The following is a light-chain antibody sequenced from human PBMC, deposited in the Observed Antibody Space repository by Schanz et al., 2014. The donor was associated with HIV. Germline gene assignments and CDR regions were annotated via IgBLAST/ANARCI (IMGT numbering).Light chain of an antibody. Sequence: EIVLTQSPGTLSLSPGERATLSCRASQSVSSSYLAWYQQKPGQAPRLHIYGASSRAIGIPDRFSGSESGTDFTLTINRMEPEDYAVYFCQQYGSPPWTFGQGTKVEVK. V-gene: IGKV3-20*01. J-gene: IGKJ1*01. CDR3: QQYGSPPWT. CDR1: QSVSSSY. CDR2: GAS.